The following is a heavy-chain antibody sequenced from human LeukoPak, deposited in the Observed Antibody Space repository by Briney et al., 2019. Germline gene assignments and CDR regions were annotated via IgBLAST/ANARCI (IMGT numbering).Heavy chain of an antibody. CDR3: ARVLVVVAAQGHYYYYYGMDV. J-gene: IGHJ6*02. V-gene: IGHV3-64*04. CDR2: ISSNGATT. Sequence: PGGSLRLSCSASGFTFNRFYLHWVRQAPGKGLEFVSHISSNGATTYYADSVKGRFTISRDNAKNTLYLQMNSLRAEDTAVYYCARVLVVVAAQGHYYYYYGMDVWGQGTTVTVSS. CDR1: GFTFNRFY. D-gene: IGHD2-15*01.